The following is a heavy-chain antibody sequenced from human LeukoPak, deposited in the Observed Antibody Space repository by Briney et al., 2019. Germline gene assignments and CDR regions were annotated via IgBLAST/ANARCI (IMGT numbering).Heavy chain of an antibody. CDR1: GYSISSGYY. Sequence: SETLSLTCTVSGYSISSGYYWGWIRQPAGKGLEWIGRIYTSGSTNYNPSLKSRVTISVDTSKNQFSLKLSSVTAADTAVYYCARDHPKLYCSGGSCYAGYDYWGQGTLVTVSS. CDR3: ARDHPKLYCSGGSCYAGYDY. D-gene: IGHD2-15*01. J-gene: IGHJ4*02. CDR2: IYTSGST. V-gene: IGHV4-61*02.